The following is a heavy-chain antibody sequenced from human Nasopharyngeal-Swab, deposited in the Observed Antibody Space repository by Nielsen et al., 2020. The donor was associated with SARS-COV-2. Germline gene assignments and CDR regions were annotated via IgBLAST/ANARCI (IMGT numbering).Heavy chain of an antibody. J-gene: IGHJ6*02. Sequence: SETLSLTCTVSGGSISSYYWSWIRQPPGKGLEWIGYIYYSGSTNYNPSLKSRVTISVDTSKNQFSLKLSSVTAADTAVYYCARHGGWFGESADYYYGMDVWGQGTTVTVSS. D-gene: IGHD3-10*01. CDR2: IYYSGST. V-gene: IGHV4-59*08. CDR1: GGSISSYY. CDR3: ARHGGWFGESADYYYGMDV.